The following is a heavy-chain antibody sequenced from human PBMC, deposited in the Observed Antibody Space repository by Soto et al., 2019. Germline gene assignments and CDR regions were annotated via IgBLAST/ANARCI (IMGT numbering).Heavy chain of an antibody. CDR3: ATFYGGDCTTTTCYGDFDY. CDR2: IIPLFGIP. Sequence: QVQLVQSGAEVTKPGSSVKVSCKASGGIFNRYSVSWVRQAPGQGLEWMGRIIPLFGIPNYAQKFQGGVMITANKSTNTAYMEVNGLRSEDTALYYCATFYGGDCTTTTCYGDFDYWGQGTLVTVTS. J-gene: IGHJ4*02. V-gene: IGHV1-69*02. CDR1: GGIFNRYS. D-gene: IGHD2-2*01.